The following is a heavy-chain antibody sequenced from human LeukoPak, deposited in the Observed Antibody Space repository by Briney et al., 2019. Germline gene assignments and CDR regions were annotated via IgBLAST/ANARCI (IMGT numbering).Heavy chain of an antibody. CDR2: IWNDGSHE. Sequence: GRSLRLSCAASGFTFSSFGMHWVRQAPGKGLEWVAVIWNDGSHEYYADSEKGRFTISRDNSRNTVYLQMNSLRAEDTAVYYCAKDATEYGDSHFDCWSQGSLVTVSS. CDR3: AKDATEYGDSHFDC. CDR1: GFTFSSFG. J-gene: IGHJ4*02. V-gene: IGHV3-33*06. D-gene: IGHD4-17*01.